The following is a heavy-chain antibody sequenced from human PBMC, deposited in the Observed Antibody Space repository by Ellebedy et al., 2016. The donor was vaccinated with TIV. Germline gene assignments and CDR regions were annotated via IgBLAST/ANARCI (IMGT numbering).Heavy chain of an antibody. J-gene: IGHJ4*02. Sequence: AASVKVSCKASGYIFTSYGINWVRQAPGQGLEWMGWVSTYDGHTNYAQRFQDRVTMTTDASTSTAYMVMRGLGSDDTAVYFCARDTAGTMIRGVIHFWGQGTLVTVSS. D-gene: IGHD3-10*01. CDR1: GYIFTSYG. CDR3: ARDTAGTMIRGVIHF. CDR2: VSTYDGHT. V-gene: IGHV1-18*01.